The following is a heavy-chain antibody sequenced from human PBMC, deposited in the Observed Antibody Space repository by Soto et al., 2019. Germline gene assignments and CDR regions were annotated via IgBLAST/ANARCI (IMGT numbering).Heavy chain of an antibody. V-gene: IGHV4-34*01. CDR3: ARGYCSGGSCYFGYYYYYMDV. Sequence: SETLSLTCAVYGGSFSGYYWSWIRQPPGKGLEWIGEINHSGSTNYNPSLKSRVTISVDTSKNQFSLKLSSVTAADTAVYYCARGYCSGGSCYFGYYYYYMDVWGKGTTVTVSS. D-gene: IGHD2-15*01. CDR1: GGSFSGYY. J-gene: IGHJ6*03. CDR2: INHSGST.